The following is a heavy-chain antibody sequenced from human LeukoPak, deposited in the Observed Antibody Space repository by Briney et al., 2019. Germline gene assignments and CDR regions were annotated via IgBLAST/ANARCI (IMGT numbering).Heavy chain of an antibody. CDR1: GFTFSTFA. J-gene: IGHJ4*02. CDR2: IFPSGGEI. V-gene: IGHV3-23*01. D-gene: IGHD1-14*01. Sequence: GGSLRLSCAASGFTFSTFAMIWVRQPPGKGLEWVSSIFPSGGEIHYADSVKGRFTISRDDSKNIVYLQMNNLRSEDTAVYFCATERPGSRTLDSWGQGTLVTVSS. CDR3: ATERPGSRTLDS.